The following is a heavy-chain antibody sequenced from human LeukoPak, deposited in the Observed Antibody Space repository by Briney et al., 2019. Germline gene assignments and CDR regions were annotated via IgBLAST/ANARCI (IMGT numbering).Heavy chain of an antibody. CDR2: INPSVGST. J-gene: IGHJ6*03. Sequence: ASVKVSCKASGYTFTSYYMHWVRQAPGQGLEWMGIINPSVGSTSYAQKFQGRVTMTRDTSTSTVYMELSSLRSEDTAVYYCARATPPYSSGWFSTYYYYYMDVWGKGTSVTVSS. V-gene: IGHV1-46*01. D-gene: IGHD6-19*01. CDR3: ARATPPYSSGWFSTYYYYYMDV. CDR1: GYTFTSYY.